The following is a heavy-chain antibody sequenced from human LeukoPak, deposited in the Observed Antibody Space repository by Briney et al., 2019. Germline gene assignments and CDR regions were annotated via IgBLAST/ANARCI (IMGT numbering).Heavy chain of an antibody. CDR3: AREVEYYDSSGHDY. V-gene: IGHV3-20*03. D-gene: IGHD3-22*01. Sequence: GGSLRLSSAASRFTFDDYGMSWVRPAPGKGREWGSGINWNGGSTGYADSVKGRFTISRDNAKNSLYMQMNSLRAEDTALYYCAREVEYYDSSGHDYWGQGTLVTVSS. CDR2: INWNGGST. CDR1: RFTFDDYG. J-gene: IGHJ4*02.